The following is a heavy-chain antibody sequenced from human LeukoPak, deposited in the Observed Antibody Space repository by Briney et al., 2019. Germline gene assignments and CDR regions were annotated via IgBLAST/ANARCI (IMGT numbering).Heavy chain of an antibody. V-gene: IGHV1-69*13. CDR3: ARGKVGATSSFDY. J-gene: IGHJ4*02. Sequence: SVKVSCKASGYTFTSYGISWVRQAPGQGLEWMGGIIPIFGTANYAQKFQGRVTITADESTSTAYMELSSLRSEDTAVYYCARGKVGATSSFDYWGQGTLVTVSS. D-gene: IGHD1-26*01. CDR1: GYTFTSYG. CDR2: IIPIFGTA.